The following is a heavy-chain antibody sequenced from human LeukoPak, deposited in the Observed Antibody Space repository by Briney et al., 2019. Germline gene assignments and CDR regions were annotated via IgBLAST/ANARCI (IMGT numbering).Heavy chain of an antibody. Sequence: GGSLRLSCAASGFTFSNYVMQWVRQVPGKGLEWVALIAHDGSNKYYADSVKGRFTISRDNSRSILYLQMNSLRPEDTAVYSCARSFFQWNYGSCLDSWGQGALVTVSS. D-gene: IGHD1-7*01. CDR2: IAHDGSNK. V-gene: IGHV3-30*03. J-gene: IGHJ4*02. CDR1: GFTFSNYV. CDR3: ARSFFQWNYGSCLDS.